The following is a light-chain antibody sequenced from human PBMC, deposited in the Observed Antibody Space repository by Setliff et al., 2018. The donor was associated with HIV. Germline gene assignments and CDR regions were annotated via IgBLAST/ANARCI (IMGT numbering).Light chain of an antibody. CDR3: CSYAGDSSYVV. J-gene: IGLJ2*01. CDR2: EGT. Sequence: QSALAQPASVSGSPGQSITISCTGASSDFGSYNLVSWYQQHPGKVPKLLIYEGTKLPSGVSSRFSGSKSGNAASLTISGLQAEDEADYYCCSYAGDSSYVVFGGGTKVTVL. CDR1: SSDFGSYNL. V-gene: IGLV2-23*01.